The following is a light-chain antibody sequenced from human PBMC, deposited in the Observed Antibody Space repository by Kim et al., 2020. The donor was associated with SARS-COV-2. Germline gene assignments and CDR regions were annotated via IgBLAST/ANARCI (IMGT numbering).Light chain of an antibody. V-gene: IGLV2-14*04. CDR2: DVT. Sequence: GQSITISCTGTSSDVGGYNYVAWYQQHPGKAPKLIIYDVTERHSGVSNRFAGSKSGNTASRTISGLRADDEAEYYCSAYTSSRTLVFGGGTKLTVL. CDR1: SSDVGGYNY. CDR3: SAYTSSRTLV. J-gene: IGLJ2*01.